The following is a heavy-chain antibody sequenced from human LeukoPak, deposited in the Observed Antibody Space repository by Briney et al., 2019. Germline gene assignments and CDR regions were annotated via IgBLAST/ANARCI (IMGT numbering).Heavy chain of an antibody. CDR1: GFTFSRYA. V-gene: IGHV3-30-3*01. J-gene: IGHJ4*02. CDR2: ISYDGSNE. CDR3: ARVGYYSSGPFSYFDY. Sequence: PGGSLRLSCAASGFTFSRYAMHWVRQAPGKGLEWVAVISYDGSNEYYADSVKGRFTISRDSSDNTLYLQMNSLRVEDTAVYYCARVGYYSSGPFSYFDYWGQGTLVTVSS. D-gene: IGHD3-10*01.